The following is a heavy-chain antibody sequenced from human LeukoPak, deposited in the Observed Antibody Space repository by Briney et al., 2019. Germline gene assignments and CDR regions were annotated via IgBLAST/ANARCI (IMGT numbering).Heavy chain of an antibody. CDR1: GFTFSTYW. D-gene: IGHD6-13*01. V-gene: IGHV3-30*18. CDR3: TKDIIAAAGMPYYFGMDV. Sequence: GGSLRLSCAASGFTFSTYWMTWVRQAPGKGLEWVAVISYDGSNKYYADSVKGRFTVSRDNSKNTLYLQMSSLRAEDTAVYYCTKDIIAAAGMPYYFGMDVWGQGTTVTVSS. J-gene: IGHJ6*02. CDR2: ISYDGSNK.